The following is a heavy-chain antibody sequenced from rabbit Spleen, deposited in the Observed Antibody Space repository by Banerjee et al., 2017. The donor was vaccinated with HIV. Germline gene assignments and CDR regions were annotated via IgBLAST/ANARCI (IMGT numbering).Heavy chain of an antibody. J-gene: IGHJ6*01. CDR2: IAGSSSGFT. Sequence: QEQLEESGGGLVKPEGSLTLTCKASGFSFSSGYDMCWVRQAPGKGLEWISCIAGSSSGFTYSATWAKGRFTCSKTSSTTVTLQMTSLTVADTATYFCARDTGSSFSSYGMDLWGQGTLVTVS. V-gene: IGHV1S45*01. CDR3: ARDTGSSFSSYGMDL. D-gene: IGHD8-1*01. CDR1: GFSFSSGYD.